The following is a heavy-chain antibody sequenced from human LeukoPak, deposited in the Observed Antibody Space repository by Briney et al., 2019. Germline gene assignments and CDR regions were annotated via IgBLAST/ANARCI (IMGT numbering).Heavy chain of an antibody. CDR1: GYALTELS. D-gene: IGHD3-9*01. Sequence: ASVTVSCKVSGYALTELSMHWVRQAPGKGLGWMGGFDPEDGETIYAQKFQGRVTMTEDTSTDTAYMELISLRSEDTAVYYCATDLNHGLRYFDWPPGYWGQGTLVTVSS. CDR2: FDPEDGET. V-gene: IGHV1-24*01. CDR3: ATDLNHGLRYFDWPPGY. J-gene: IGHJ4*02.